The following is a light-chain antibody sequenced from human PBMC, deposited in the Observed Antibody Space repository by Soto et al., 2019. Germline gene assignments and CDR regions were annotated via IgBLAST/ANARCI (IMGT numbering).Light chain of an antibody. CDR1: QIVSSN. J-gene: IGKJ5*01. CDR3: QQYNNWPPEDPIT. V-gene: IGKV3-15*01. CDR2: GAS. Sequence: EIVMTQYPATLSVSPGERSTLSCMAIQIVSSNLAWYQQKPGQAPRLLIYGASTRATGIPARFSGSGSGTEFTLTISRLQSEDFAVYYCQQYNNWPPEDPITVGQVTRLEIK.